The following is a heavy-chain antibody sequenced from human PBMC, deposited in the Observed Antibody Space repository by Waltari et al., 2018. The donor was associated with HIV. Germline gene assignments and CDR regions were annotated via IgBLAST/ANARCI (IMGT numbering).Heavy chain of an antibody. D-gene: IGHD1-26*01. Sequence: QVQLVQSGAEVKKPGSSVKVSCKASGGTFSSYAISWVRQAPGQGLEWMGGISPIFGTANYAQKVQGRVTITADESTSTAYMELSSLRSEDTAVYYCARGWALVGAIRGAFDIWGQGTMVTVSS. J-gene: IGHJ3*02. CDR2: ISPIFGTA. CDR3: ARGWALVGAIRGAFDI. CDR1: GGTFSSYA. V-gene: IGHV1-69*01.